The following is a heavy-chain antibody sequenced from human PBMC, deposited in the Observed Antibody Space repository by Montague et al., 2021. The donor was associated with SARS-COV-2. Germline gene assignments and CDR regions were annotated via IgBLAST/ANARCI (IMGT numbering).Heavy chain of an antibody. CDR3: ASPTYYYDSSGSDAFDI. CDR1: GGSISSSSYY. V-gene: IGHV4-39*01. Sequence: SETLSLTCTVSGGSISSSSYYWGWIRQPPGKGLEWIGRIYYSGSTYYNTSLKSRVTISVDTSKNQFSLKLSSVAAADTAVYYCASPTYYYDSSGSDAFDIWGQGTMVTVSS. CDR2: IYYSGST. J-gene: IGHJ3*02. D-gene: IGHD3-22*01.